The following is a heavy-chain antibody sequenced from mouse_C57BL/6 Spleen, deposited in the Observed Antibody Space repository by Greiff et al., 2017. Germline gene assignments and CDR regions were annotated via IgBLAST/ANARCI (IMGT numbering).Heavy chain of an antibody. Sequence: QVQLQQPGAELVKPGASVKMSCKASGYTFTSYWITWVKQRPGQGLEWIGDIYPGSGSTNYNEKFKSKATLTVDTSSSTAYMQRSSLTSEDSAVYYCAKGDYDYDGYAMDYWGQGTSVTVSS. CDR2: IYPGSGST. D-gene: IGHD2-4*01. CDR3: AKGDYDYDGYAMDY. V-gene: IGHV1-55*01. J-gene: IGHJ4*01. CDR1: GYTFTSYW.